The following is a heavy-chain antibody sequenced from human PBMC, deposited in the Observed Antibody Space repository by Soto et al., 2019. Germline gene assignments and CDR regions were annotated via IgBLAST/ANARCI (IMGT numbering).Heavy chain of an antibody. V-gene: IGHV4-34*01. D-gene: IGHD3-3*01. CDR3: ARGRLFLTTSGLAITYFDY. CDR2: ITHGGST. Sequence: SETLSLTCAVYSGSFSGYYYSWIRQSPGKGLEWIGEITHGGSTTYSPSHKSRVTMSLDTSKNQFSLNMTSMTAADTAVYYCARGRLFLTTSGLAITYFDYWGQGTLVTVSS. CDR1: SGSFSGYY. J-gene: IGHJ4*02.